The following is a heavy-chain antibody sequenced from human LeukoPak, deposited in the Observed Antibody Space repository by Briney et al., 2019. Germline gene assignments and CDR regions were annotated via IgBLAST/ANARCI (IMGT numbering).Heavy chain of an antibody. CDR1: GGSISSISYY. CDR2: MYYSGST. Sequence: SETLSLTCTVSGGSISSISYYWGWIRQPPGKGLEWIVSMYYSGSTYNNPSLKSRVTISVDTSKNQSSLKLSSVTAADTAVYYCARATRAARHFDYWGQGTLVTVSS. D-gene: IGHD6-6*01. CDR3: ARATRAARHFDY. J-gene: IGHJ4*02. V-gene: IGHV4-39*07.